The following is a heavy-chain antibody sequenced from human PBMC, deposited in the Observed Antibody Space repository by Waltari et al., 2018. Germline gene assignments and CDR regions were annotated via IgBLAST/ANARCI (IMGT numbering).Heavy chain of an antibody. CDR3: ARGLGGSSPFDY. J-gene: IGHJ4*02. Sequence: QVHLVQSGAEVKKSGASVKVSCKASGYSFGGCYLYWVRQAPGQGLEWMGWINPTKGVTNYAQKFQGRVTMTRDTSINSVYMDLSRLRSDDTAVYFCARGLGGSSPFDYWGRGTLVTVSS. CDR1: GYSFGGCY. D-gene: IGHD3-16*01. V-gene: IGHV1-2*02. CDR2: INPTKGVT.